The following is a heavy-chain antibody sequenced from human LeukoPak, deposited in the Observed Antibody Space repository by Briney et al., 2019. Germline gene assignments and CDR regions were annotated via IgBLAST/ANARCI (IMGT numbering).Heavy chain of an antibody. CDR3: ATMGGYYDSSGYYFFFDY. D-gene: IGHD3-22*01. V-gene: IGHV1-46*03. CDR2: INPSGGST. J-gene: IGHJ4*02. CDR1: GYTFTSYY. Sequence: GASVKVSCKASGYTFTSYYMHWVRQAPGQGLEWMGIINPSGGSTSYAQKFQGRVTMTRDTSTSTVCMELSSLRSEDTAVYYCATMGGYYDSSGYYFFFDYWGQGTLVTVSS.